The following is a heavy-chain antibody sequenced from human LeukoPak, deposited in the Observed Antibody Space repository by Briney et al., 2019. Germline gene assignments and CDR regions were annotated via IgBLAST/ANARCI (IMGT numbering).Heavy chain of an antibody. Sequence: PGGSLRLSCAASGFIVSDNYMSWVRHAPGKELEWVSVIYSGGSTYYADSVKGRFTISRDNSKNTLYLQMNSLRAEDTAVYYCARYHYDSSGYPYYFDYWGQGTLVTVSS. CDR3: ARYHYDSSGYPYYFDY. J-gene: IGHJ4*02. V-gene: IGHV3-53*01. D-gene: IGHD3-22*01. CDR1: GFIVSDNY. CDR2: IYSGGST.